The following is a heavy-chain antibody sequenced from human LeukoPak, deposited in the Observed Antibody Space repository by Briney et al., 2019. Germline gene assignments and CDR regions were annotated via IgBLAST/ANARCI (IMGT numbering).Heavy chain of an antibody. J-gene: IGHJ3*02. Sequence: SETPSLTCTVSGGSISSSSYYWGWIRQPPGKGLEWIGSIYYSGSTYYNPSLKSRVTISVDTSKNQFSLKLSSVTAADTAVYYCARHSPYFYGGDAFDIWGQGTMVTVSS. CDR1: GGSISSSSYY. D-gene: IGHD3-9*01. CDR2: IYYSGST. CDR3: ARHSPYFYGGDAFDI. V-gene: IGHV4-39*01.